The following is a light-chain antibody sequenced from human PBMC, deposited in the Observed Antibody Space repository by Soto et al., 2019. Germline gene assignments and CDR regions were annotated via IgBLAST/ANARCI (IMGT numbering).Light chain of an antibody. J-gene: IGKJ2*01. Sequence: DIQMTQSPSTLSASVGDRVTITCRASQSINTWLAWYQQKPGKAPKLLIYKASSLGSGVPSRFRGSGFGTDFTLPIRKLEADDFAIYYCQQYNSHSSYTFGQGTKLEIK. V-gene: IGKV1-5*03. CDR2: KAS. CDR3: QQYNSHSSYT. CDR1: QSINTW.